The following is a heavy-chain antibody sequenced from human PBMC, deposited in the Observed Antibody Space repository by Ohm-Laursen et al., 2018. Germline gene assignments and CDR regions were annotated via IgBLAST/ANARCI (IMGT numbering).Heavy chain of an antibody. CDR2: VSGSSERT. CDR3: VKAAEVGSIDYFYFGLDV. V-gene: IGHV3-23*01. J-gene: IGHJ6*02. Sequence: SLRLSCSASGFTFDDYAMHWVRQAPGKGLEWVSGVSGSSERTYYGESVKGRFTISRDNAKNTLYLQMNSLRAEDTAVYYCVKAAEVGSIDYFYFGLDVWGQGTTVTISS. D-gene: IGHD6-25*01. CDR1: GFTFDDYA.